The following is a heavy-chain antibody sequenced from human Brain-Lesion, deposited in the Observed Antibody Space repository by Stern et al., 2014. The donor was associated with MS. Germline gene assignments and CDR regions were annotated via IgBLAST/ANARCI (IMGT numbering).Heavy chain of an antibody. CDR3: ARGRVVPGFQYYATDV. CDR2: IFNRGTT. D-gene: IGHD2-2*01. V-gene: IGHV4-61*02. Sequence: VQLVQSGPGLVKPSQTLSLSCTVSGGSISSGGYYWSWIRQPPGKGLEWIGRIFNRGTTSYNPPLKSRVTISIDTSKTQFSLRLNSMTAADTAVYYCARGRVVPGFQYYATDVWGQGTTVIVSS. J-gene: IGHJ6*02. CDR1: GGSISSGGYY.